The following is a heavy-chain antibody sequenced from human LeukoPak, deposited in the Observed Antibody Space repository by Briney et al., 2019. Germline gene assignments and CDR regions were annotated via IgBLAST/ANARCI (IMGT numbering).Heavy chain of an antibody. D-gene: IGHD3-3*01. CDR1: GGSISSYY. Sequence: SETLSLTCTVSGGSISSYYWSWIRQPPGKGLEWMGYIYYSGSTNYNPSLKSRVTISVDTSKNQFSLKLRSVTAADTAVYYCASTYYDFWSGYYQNDYWGQGTLVTVSS. V-gene: IGHV4-59*12. CDR3: ASTYYDFWSGYYQNDY. J-gene: IGHJ4*02. CDR2: IYYSGST.